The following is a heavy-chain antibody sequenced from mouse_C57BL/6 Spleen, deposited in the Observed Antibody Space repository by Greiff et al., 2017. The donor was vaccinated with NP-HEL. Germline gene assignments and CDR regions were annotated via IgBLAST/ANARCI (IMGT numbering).Heavy chain of an antibody. CDR2: INPNNGGT. J-gene: IGHJ4*01. V-gene: IGHV1-26*01. D-gene: IGHD3-2*02. Sequence: EVQLQQSGPELVKPGASVKISCKASGYTFTDYYMNWVKQSHGKSLEWIGDINPNNGGTSYNQKFKGKATLTVDKSSSTAYMELRSLTSEDSAVYYCARYGSVYVRYYAMDYWGQGTSVTVSS. CDR1: GYTFTDYY. CDR3: ARYGSVYVRYYAMDY.